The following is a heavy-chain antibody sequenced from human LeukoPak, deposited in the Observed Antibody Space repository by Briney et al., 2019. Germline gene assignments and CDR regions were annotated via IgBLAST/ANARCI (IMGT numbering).Heavy chain of an antibody. CDR2: INQGGSDK. D-gene: IGHD1-14*01. CDR3: TRDRSRAEDD. J-gene: IGHJ4*02. CDR1: GFTFSGHW. V-gene: IGHV3-7*01. Sequence: GGSLRLSCAASGFTFSGHWMSWVRQASGKGLEWVANINQGGSDKYYVDSVKGRFTISRDNANNLLYLQMNSLRGEDTAVYYCTRDRSRAEDDWGQGTLVTVSS.